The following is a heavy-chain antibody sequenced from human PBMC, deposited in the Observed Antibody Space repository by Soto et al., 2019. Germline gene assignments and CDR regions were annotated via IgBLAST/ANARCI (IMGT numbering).Heavy chain of an antibody. D-gene: IGHD4-4*01. J-gene: IGHJ5*02. CDR3: AHRTTVTSGLT. CDR1: GFSLTTDGVG. Sequence: QITLKESGPTLVKPTQTLTLTCTFSGFSLTTDGVGVDWIRQPPGKALEWLGLIYWNDEKRYRPSLQSRLTITKDTSRNQVVLTMTNMDRVDTATYYCAHRTTVTSGLTWGQGTLVTVSS. CDR2: IYWNDEK. V-gene: IGHV2-5*01.